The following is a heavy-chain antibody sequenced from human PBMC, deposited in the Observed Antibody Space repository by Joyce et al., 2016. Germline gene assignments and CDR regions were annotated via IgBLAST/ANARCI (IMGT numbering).Heavy chain of an antibody. Sequence: QVQLVESGGGVVQPGRSLRLSCAASGLTLSNYGVHWVRQAPGKVLEWVAVISYDGIYKYYADSVKGRFTISRDNSKNTVFLEMNSLRAEDTAVYYCAKILTATYSSGWFLDYWGQGTLVTVSS. D-gene: IGHD6-25*01. CDR1: GLTLSNYG. CDR3: AKILTATYSSGWFLDY. CDR2: ISYDGIYK. V-gene: IGHV3-30*18. J-gene: IGHJ4*02.